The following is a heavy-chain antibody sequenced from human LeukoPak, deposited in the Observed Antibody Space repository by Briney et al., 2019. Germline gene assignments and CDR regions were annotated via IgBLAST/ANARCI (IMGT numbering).Heavy chain of an antibody. CDR2: INAGNGNT. V-gene: IGHV1-3*01. Sequence: ASVKVSCKASGYTFTSYAMHWVRQAPGQRLEWMGWINAGNGNTKYSQKFQGRVTITRDTSASTAYMELSSLRSEDTAVYYCARRRRGGLRFDYWGQGTLVTVSS. CDR3: ARRRRGGLRFDY. CDR1: GYTFTSYA. D-gene: IGHD3-16*01. J-gene: IGHJ4*02.